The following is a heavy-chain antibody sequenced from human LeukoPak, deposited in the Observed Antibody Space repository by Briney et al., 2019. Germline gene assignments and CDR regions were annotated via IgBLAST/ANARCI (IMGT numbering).Heavy chain of an antibody. Sequence: GGSLRLSCAASGFTVSSNYMSWVRQAPGKGLEWVSVIYSGGSTYSVKGRFTISRDNSKNTLYLQMNSLRAEDTAVYYCAKDEGLFGVDFDYWGQGTLVTVSS. D-gene: IGHD3-3*01. CDR3: AKDEGLFGVDFDY. CDR2: IYSGGST. V-gene: IGHV3-66*01. CDR1: GFTVSSNY. J-gene: IGHJ4*02.